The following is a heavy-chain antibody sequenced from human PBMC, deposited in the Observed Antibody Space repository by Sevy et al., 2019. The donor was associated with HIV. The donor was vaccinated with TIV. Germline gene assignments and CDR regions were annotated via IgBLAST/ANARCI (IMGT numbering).Heavy chain of an antibody. CDR2: IFPGDSET. V-gene: IGHV5-51*01. D-gene: IGHD3-22*01. CDR3: ARSRSGYFDSSGYYIN. J-gene: IGHJ4*02. Sequence: GESLKISCKGHGYSFTSHWIGWVRQMPGKGLDWTGIIFPGDSETRYSPSFQGEFTISADKSISTAFLQWSSLKASDTAIYYCARSRSGYFDSSGYYINWGQGTLVTVSS. CDR1: GYSFTSHW.